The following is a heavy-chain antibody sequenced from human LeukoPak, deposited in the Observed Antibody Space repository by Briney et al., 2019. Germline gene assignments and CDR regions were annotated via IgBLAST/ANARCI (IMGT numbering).Heavy chain of an antibody. V-gene: IGHV4-59*08. CDR3: ARHSGTQFDY. CDR1: GGSFSGYY. J-gene: IGHJ4*02. CDR2: IYYSGST. Sequence: SETLSLTCAVYGGSFSGYYWSWIRQPPGKGLEWIGYIYYSGSTYYNPSLKSRVTISVDTSKNQFSLKLSSVTAADTAVYYCARHSGTQFDYWGQGTLVTVSS.